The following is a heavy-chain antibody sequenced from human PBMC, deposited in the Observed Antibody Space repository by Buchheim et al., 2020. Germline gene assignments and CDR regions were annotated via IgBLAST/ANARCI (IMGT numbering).Heavy chain of an antibody. D-gene: IGHD3-10*01. CDR2: IYYSGST. V-gene: IGHV4-31*03. CDR1: GGSISSCGYY. CDR3: ARGHYYGSGSYLYNWFDP. Sequence: QVQLQESGPGLVKPSQTLSLTCTVSGGSISSCGYYWSWIRQHPGKGLEWIGYIYYSGSTYYNPSLKSRVTISVDTSKNQLPRKLRPVTAADTAVYYCARGHYYGSGSYLYNWFDPWGQGTL. J-gene: IGHJ5*02.